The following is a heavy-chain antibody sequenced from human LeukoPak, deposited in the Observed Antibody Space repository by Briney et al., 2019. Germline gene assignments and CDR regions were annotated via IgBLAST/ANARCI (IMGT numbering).Heavy chain of an antibody. CDR2: INHSGST. J-gene: IGHJ4*02. Sequence: SETLSLTCAVYGVSFSGYYWSWIRQPPGKGLEWIGEINHSGSTYYNPSLKSRVTISVDTSKNQFSLNLSSVTAADTAVYYCARDFSGSYLFYFDYWGQGTLVTVSS. CDR1: GVSFSGYY. V-gene: IGHV4-34*01. D-gene: IGHD1-26*01. CDR3: ARDFSGSYLFYFDY.